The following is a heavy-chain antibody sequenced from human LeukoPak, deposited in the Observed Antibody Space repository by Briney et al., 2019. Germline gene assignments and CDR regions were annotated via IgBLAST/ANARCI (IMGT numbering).Heavy chain of an antibody. Sequence: PGGSLRLSCAASGFTFSSYDMHWVRQATGKGLEWVSAIGTAGDTYCPGSVKGRFTISRENAKNSLYLQMNSLRAGDTAVYYCARGPGAAGTGVNDYWGQGTLVTVSS. D-gene: IGHD6-13*01. CDR1: GFTFSSYD. CDR3: ARGPGAAGTGVNDY. J-gene: IGHJ4*02. CDR2: IGTAGDT. V-gene: IGHV3-13*01.